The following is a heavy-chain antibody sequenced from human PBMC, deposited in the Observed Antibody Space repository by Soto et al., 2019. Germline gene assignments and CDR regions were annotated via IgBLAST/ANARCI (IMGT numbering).Heavy chain of an antibody. V-gene: IGHV3-23*01. J-gene: IGHJ3*01. Sequence: EVQLLESGGGLVQPGGSLRLSCAASGFTFSSYAMSWVRQAPGKGLEWVSAISGSGGSTYYADSVKGRFTISRDNSKNTLYLPMNSLRAEDTAVYYCAKGGLGVRQYYDSLWGQGTMVTVSS. CDR2: ISGSGGST. CDR3: AKGGLGVRQYYDSL. CDR1: GFTFSSYA. D-gene: IGHD3-22*01.